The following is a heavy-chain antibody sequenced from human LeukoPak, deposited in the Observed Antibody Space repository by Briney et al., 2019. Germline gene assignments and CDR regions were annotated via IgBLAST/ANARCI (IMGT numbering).Heavy chain of an antibody. CDR2: INSTVGRI. V-gene: IGHV3-21*01. D-gene: IGHD3-22*01. J-gene: IGHJ2*01. CDR1: GFTFSTYS. CDR3: ARDNNYSDSRGYDWYFDL. Sequence: GGSLRLSCAASGFTFSTYSMNWVRQAPGKGLEWVSSINSTVGRIYYADSVKGRFTTSRDNAKNSLYLQMNSLRAEDTAVYYCARDNNYSDSRGYDWYFDLWGRGTLVTVSS.